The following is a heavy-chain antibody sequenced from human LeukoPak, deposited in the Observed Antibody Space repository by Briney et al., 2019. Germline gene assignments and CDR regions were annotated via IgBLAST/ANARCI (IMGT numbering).Heavy chain of an antibody. CDR2: ISISGSTT. D-gene: IGHD4-23*01. CDR3: ARDGVNNVGYFDY. V-gene: IGHV3-48*03. Sequence: GGSLRLSCAASGFTFSSYDMNWVRQAPGKGLEWISYISISGSTTYYADSVKGRFTISRDNAKNSLYVQMSSLRAEDTAVYYCARDGVNNVGYFDYWGQGTLVTVSS. J-gene: IGHJ4*02. CDR1: GFTFSSYD.